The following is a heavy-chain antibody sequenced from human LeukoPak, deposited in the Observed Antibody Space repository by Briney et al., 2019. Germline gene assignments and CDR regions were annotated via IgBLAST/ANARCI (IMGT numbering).Heavy chain of an antibody. CDR2: IYSGGST. J-gene: IGHJ4*02. CDR1: GFTVSSNY. D-gene: IGHD5-24*01. CDR3: AREVGPFHQLDY. Sequence: GGSLRLSCAASGFTVSSNYMSWVRQAPGKGLEWVSVIYSGGSTYYADPVKGRFTISRDNSKNTLYLQMNSLRAEDTAVYYCAREVGPFHQLDYWGQGTLVTVSS. V-gene: IGHV3-53*01.